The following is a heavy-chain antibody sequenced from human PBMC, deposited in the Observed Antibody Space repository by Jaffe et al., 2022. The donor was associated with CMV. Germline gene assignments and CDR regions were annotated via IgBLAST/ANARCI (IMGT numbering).Heavy chain of an antibody. J-gene: IGHJ3*02. CDR2: INPSGGST. D-gene: IGHD1-26*01. V-gene: IGHV1-46*01. CDR1: GYTFTSYY. Sequence: QVQLVQSGAEVKKPGASVKVSCKASGYTFTSYYMHWVRQAPGQGLEWMGIINPSGGSTSYAQKFQGRVTMTRDTSTSTVYMELSSLRSEDTAVYYCFLASYYRAFDIWGQGTMVTVSS. CDR3: FLASYYRAFDI.